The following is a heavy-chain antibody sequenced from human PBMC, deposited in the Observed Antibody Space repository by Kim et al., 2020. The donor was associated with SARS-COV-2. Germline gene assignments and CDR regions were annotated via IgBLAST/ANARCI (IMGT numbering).Heavy chain of an antibody. Sequence: IPSRKSRVTISGDRYKNPFALKVSSVTAADTAVYYCARGNGISYDDGMDVWGQGTTVTVSS. J-gene: IGHJ6*02. CDR3: ARGNGISYDDGMDV. V-gene: IGHV4-59*09. D-gene: IGHD1-20*01.